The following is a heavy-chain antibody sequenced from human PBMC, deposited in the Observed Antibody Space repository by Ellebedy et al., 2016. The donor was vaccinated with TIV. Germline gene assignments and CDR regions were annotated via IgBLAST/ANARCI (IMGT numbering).Heavy chain of an antibody. V-gene: IGHV3-23*01. J-gene: IGHJ4*02. Sequence: PGGSLRLSCVTSGFTFSSHSMTWVRQAPGKGLEYLAVVSGSGFGVHYTYYADSVRGRFTISRDDSQNTVFLQMNSLRDEDTAVYFCARDKDYAYDYWGQGTLVTVSS. D-gene: IGHD4-17*01. CDR2: VSGSGFGVHYT. CDR3: ARDKDYAYDY. CDR1: GFTFSSHS.